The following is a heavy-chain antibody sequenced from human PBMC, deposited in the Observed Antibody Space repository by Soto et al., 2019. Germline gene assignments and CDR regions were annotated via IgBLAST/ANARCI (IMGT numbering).Heavy chain of an antibody. CDR3: AREGRGKKAGYNGLVSLGY. D-gene: IGHD2-2*02. CDR1: GSRFSNYV. Sequence: SSVKVSCKVSGSRFSNYVISWVRQAPGHGLEWLGRIIPIFNSTKYAQSFQGRVTITADKSTSTASLELSSLRSDDTAVYYCAREGRGKKAGYNGLVSLGYWGQGTLVTVSA. J-gene: IGHJ4*02. CDR2: IIPIFNST. V-gene: IGHV1-69*06.